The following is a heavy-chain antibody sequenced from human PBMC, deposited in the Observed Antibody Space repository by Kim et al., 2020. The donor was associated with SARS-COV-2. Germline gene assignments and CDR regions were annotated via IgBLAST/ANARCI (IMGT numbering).Heavy chain of an antibody. V-gene: IGHV3-48*03. D-gene: IGHD4-17*01. Sequence: GGSLRLSCAASGFTFSSYEMNWVRQAPGKGLEWVSYISSSGSTIYYADSVKGRFTISRDNAKNSLYLQMNSLRAEDTAVYYCARDGKGNYGDYGGPVGRGDYWGQGTLVTVSS. CDR2: ISSSGSTI. CDR3: ARDGKGNYGDYGGPVGRGDY. CDR1: GFTFSSYE. J-gene: IGHJ4*02.